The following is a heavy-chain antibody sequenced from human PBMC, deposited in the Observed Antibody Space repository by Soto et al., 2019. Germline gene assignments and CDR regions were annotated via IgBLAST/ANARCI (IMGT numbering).Heavy chain of an antibody. V-gene: IGHV3-23*01. CDR2: ISGSGGNA. CDR1: GFTFSSYA. J-gene: IGHJ6*02. D-gene: IGHD1-26*01. Sequence: LGGSLRLSCAASGFTFSSYAMSWVRQAPGKGLEWVSTISGSGGNAYYADSVKGRFSISRDNSKNTLRLQMNSLRADDTAVYYCAKDGASGSYPPCHYYGMDVWGQGTTVTVSS. CDR3: AKDGASGSYPPCHYYGMDV.